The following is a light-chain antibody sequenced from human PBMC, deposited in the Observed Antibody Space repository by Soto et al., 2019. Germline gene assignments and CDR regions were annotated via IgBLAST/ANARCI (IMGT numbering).Light chain of an antibody. CDR2: EVS. CDR3: SSYAANNIHYV. Sequence: QSALTQPRSVSGSPGQSVTLSCTGTSSDVGGYNFVSWYQQHPGKAPKLMIYEVSKRPSGVPDRFSGSKSGNTASLTVSGLQAEDEADYYCSSYAANNIHYVFGTGTKVTVL. J-gene: IGLJ1*01. CDR1: SSDVGGYNF. V-gene: IGLV2-11*01.